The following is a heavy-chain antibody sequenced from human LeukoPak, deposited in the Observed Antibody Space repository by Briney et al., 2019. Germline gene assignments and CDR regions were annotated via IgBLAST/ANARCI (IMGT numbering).Heavy chain of an antibody. CDR1: GFTFSSYA. J-gene: IGHJ6*02. CDR3: ACPITIFGVVAPYGMDV. CDR2: ISGSGGST. Sequence: GGSLRLSCAAYGFTFSSYAMCWVRQAPGQGLEWVSAISGSGGSTYYADSVKGRFTISRDNSKNTLYLQMNSLRAEDTAVYYCACPITIFGVVAPYGMDVWGQGTTVTVSS. D-gene: IGHD3-3*01. V-gene: IGHV3-23*01.